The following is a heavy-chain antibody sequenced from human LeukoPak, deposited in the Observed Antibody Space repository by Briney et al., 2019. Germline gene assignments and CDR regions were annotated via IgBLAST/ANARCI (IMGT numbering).Heavy chain of an antibody. CDR3: ARDHRETHYDSSGYYLDY. CDR2: ISSSSSYI. Sequence: PGGSLRLSCAASGFTFSSYSMNWVRQAPGKGLEWVSSISSSSSYIYYADSVKGRFTISRDNAKNSLYLQMNSLRAEDTAVYYCARDHRETHYDSSGYYLDYWGQGTLVTVSS. D-gene: IGHD3-22*01. V-gene: IGHV3-21*01. J-gene: IGHJ4*02. CDR1: GFTFSSYS.